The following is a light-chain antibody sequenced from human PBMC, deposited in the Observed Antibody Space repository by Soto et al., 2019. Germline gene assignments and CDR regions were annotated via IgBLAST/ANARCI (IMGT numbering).Light chain of an antibody. J-gene: IGKJ5*01. V-gene: IGKV3-20*01. CDR2: GAF. CDR3: QQYGSLPIT. Sequence: EIVMTQSPAILSVSPGERASLSCRASQSVPSYLTWYQQKPGQAPRLLIYGAFTRATGIPDRFSGSGSGTDFTLTINRLEPEDFAVYYCQQYGSLPITFGQGTRLEIK. CDR1: QSVPSY.